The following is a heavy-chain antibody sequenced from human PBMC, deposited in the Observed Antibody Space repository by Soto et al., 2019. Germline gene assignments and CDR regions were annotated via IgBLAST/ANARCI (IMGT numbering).Heavy chain of an antibody. Sequence: GGSLRLSCAASGFTFSSYAMHWVRQAPGKGLEWVAVISYDGSNKYYADSVKGRFTISRDNSKNTLYLQMNSLRAEDTAVYYCARDLRDNYYYYGMDVWGQGTTVTVS. V-gene: IGHV3-30-3*01. J-gene: IGHJ6*02. CDR3: ARDLRDNYYYYGMDV. CDR1: GFTFSSYA. CDR2: ISYDGSNK.